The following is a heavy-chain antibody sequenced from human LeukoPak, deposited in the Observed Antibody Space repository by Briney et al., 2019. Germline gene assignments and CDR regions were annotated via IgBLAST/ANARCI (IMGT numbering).Heavy chain of an antibody. CDR3: TRYSGRTDY. CDR2: IRSKTFGGTT. V-gene: IGHV3-49*03. D-gene: IGHD5-18*01. J-gene: IGHJ4*02. CDR1: GFTFGTYA. Sequence: GGSLRLSCTSSGFTFGTYALSWFRQAPGKGLEWVAFIRSKTFGGTTEYAASVEGRFTISRDDSKSIAYLQMNSLKTEDTAVYYCTRYSGRTDYWGQGTLVTVSS.